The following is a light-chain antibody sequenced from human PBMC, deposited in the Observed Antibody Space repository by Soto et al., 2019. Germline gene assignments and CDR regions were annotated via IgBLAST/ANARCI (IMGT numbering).Light chain of an antibody. CDR2: DAS. Sequence: EIVLTQSPATLSLSPGERATLSCRASQSVNSYLAWYQQKPGQAPRLLIYDASNGATGIPARFSGSGSGTDFTLTISSLEPEDVALYYCQQRSTWPLTFGGGTKVEIK. J-gene: IGKJ4*01. CDR3: QQRSTWPLT. V-gene: IGKV3-11*01. CDR1: QSVNSY.